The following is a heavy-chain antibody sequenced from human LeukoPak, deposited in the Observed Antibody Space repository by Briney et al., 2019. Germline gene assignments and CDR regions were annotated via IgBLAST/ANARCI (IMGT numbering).Heavy chain of an antibody. CDR3: ARGPRKYCSGGSCYPYYYYYYMDV. CDR2: INHSGST. CDR1: GFTFTTYW. J-gene: IGHJ6*03. D-gene: IGHD2-15*01. V-gene: IGHV4-34*01. Sequence: PGGSLRLSCAASGFTFTTYWMSWVRQLPGKGLEWIGEINHSGSTNYNPSLKSRVTISVDTSKNQFSLKLSSVTAADTAVYYCARGPRKYCSGGSCYPYYYYYYMDVWGKGTTVTVSS.